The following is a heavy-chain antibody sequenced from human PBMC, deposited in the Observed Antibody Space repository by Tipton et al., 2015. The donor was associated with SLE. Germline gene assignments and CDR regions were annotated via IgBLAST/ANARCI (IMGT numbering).Heavy chain of an antibody. V-gene: IGHV4-34*01. CDR2: INHLGST. Sequence: TLSLTCAVYGGPFSDYYWSWIRQPPGKGLEWIAEINHLGSTRHSPSLKSRLTISVDTSKNQLSLALTSVTAADTAVYYCARGPSNLPFDHWGQGTLVTVSS. D-gene: IGHD1-1*01. CDR1: GGPFSDYY. J-gene: IGHJ4*02. CDR3: ARGPSNLPFDH.